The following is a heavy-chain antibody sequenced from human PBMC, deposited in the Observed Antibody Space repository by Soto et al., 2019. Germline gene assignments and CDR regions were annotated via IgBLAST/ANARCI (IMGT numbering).Heavy chain of an antibody. CDR1: GGSFSGYY. CDR3: ARGSSMVRGVVDY. CDR2: INHSGST. J-gene: IGHJ4*02. Sequence: QVQLQQWGAGLLKPSETLSLTCAVYGGSFSGYYWSWIRQPPGKGLEWIGEINHSGSTNYNPSLKSRVTISVDTSNNQFSLKLSSVTAADTAVYYCARGSSMVRGVVDYWGQGTLVTVSS. D-gene: IGHD3-10*01. V-gene: IGHV4-34*01.